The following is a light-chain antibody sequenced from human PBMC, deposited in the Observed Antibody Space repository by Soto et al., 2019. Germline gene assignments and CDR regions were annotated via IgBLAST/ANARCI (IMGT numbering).Light chain of an antibody. V-gene: IGLV2-14*01. Sequence: QSALTQPASVSGSPGQSINISCTGTSSDVGGYNYVSWYQQHPGKAPKFMIYEVSNRPSGVSNRFSGSKSGNTASLTISGIQAEDEADYYCSSYTSSSTPWVFGGGTKLTVL. CDR2: EVS. J-gene: IGLJ3*02. CDR3: SSYTSSSTPWV. CDR1: SSDVGGYNY.